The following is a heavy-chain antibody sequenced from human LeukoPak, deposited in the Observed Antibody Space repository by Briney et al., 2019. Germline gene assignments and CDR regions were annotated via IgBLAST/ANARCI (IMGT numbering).Heavy chain of an antibody. J-gene: IGHJ4*02. CDR3: ARHEDSSEDY. CDR2: IYYSGST. V-gene: IGHV4-59*08. Sequence: PSETLSLTCTVSGGSISSYYWSWIRQPPGKGLEWIGYIYYSGSTNYNPSLKSRVTISVDTSKNQFSLKLSSVTAADTAVYYCARHEDSSEDYWGQGTLVTVSS. CDR1: GGSISSYY. D-gene: IGHD6-19*01.